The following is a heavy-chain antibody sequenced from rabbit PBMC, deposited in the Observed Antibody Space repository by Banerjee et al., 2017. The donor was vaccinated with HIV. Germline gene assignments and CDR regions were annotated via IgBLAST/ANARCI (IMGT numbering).Heavy chain of an antibody. CDR3: ARDLSSSGWSDFAL. Sequence: QSLEESGGDLVKPGASLTLTCTASGFSFSSNYWICWVRQAPGKGLEWIGCINTGSSGSTYYASWAKGRFTITRSTSLNTVTLQLNSLTAADTATYFCARDLSSSGWSDFALWGPGTLVTVS. CDR2: INTGSSGST. D-gene: IGHD4-1*01. CDR1: GFSFSSNYW. V-gene: IGHV1S40*01. J-gene: IGHJ4*01.